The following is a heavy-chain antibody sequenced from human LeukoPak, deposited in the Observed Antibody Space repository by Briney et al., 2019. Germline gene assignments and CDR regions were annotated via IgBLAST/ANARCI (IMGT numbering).Heavy chain of an antibody. V-gene: IGHV3-7*03. D-gene: IGHD4/OR15-4a*01. J-gene: IGHJ4*02. CDR2: ITQDGSEN. CDR3: ASRAGAYSHPYDY. Sequence: GGSLRLSCAASGFTFSSYWMSWGRQAPGKGLEWVANITQDGSENYYVDSVKGRFTISRDNSKNTLYLQMNSLRAEDTAVYYCASRAGAYSHPYDYWGQGTLVTVSS. CDR1: GFTFSSYW.